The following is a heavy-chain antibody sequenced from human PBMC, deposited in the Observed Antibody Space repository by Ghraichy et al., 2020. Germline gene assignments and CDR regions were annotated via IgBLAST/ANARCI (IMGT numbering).Heavy chain of an antibody. CDR3: ARSENIVVVPAANYYYYGMDV. D-gene: IGHD2-2*01. CDR1: GGSISSYY. Sequence: SETLSLTCTVSGGSISSYYWSWIRQPPGKGLEWIGYIYYSGSTNYNPSLKSRVTISVDTSKNQFSLKLSSVTAADTAVYYCARSENIVVVPAANYYYYGMDVWGQGTTVTVSS. V-gene: IGHV4-59*01. J-gene: IGHJ6*02. CDR2: IYYSGST.